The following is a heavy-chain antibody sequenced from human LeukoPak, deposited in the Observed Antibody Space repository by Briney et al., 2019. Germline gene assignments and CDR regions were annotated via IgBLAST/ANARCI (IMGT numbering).Heavy chain of an antibody. J-gene: IGHJ6*02. CDR3: ARDSKGMVRGVYGMDV. CDR1: GYTFTSYG. Sequence: ASVKVSCKASGYTFTSYGISWVRQAPGQGLEWVGWINPNSGGTNYAQKFQGRVTMTRDTSISTAYMELSRLRSDDTAVYYCARDSKGMVRGVYGMDVWGQGTTVTVSS. D-gene: IGHD3-10*01. CDR2: INPNSGGT. V-gene: IGHV1-2*02.